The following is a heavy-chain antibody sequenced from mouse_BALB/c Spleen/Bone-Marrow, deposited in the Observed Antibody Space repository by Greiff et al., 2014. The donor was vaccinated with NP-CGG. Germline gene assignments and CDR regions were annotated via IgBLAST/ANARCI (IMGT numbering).Heavy chain of an antibody. J-gene: IGHJ4*01. CDR3: ARHERGYPYAMDY. D-gene: IGHD2-2*01. Sequence: VKLQESGPDLVSPSQSLSITCTVSGFSLTLYGVHWVRQSPGKGLEWLVVIWSDGTTTYNSALKSRLSISKDNSKSQVFLKLNSLQTDDTAMYYRARHERGYPYAMDYWGQGTSVTVSS. CDR2: IWSDGTT. V-gene: IGHV2-6-2*01. CDR1: GFSLTLYG.